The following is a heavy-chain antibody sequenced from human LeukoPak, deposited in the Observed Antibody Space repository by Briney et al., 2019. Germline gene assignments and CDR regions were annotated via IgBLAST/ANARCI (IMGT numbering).Heavy chain of an antibody. J-gene: IGHJ6*03. V-gene: IGHV3-23*01. CDR2: ISGSGGST. CDR3: AKGGTHGPTGYYYMDV. Sequence: LPGGSLRLSCAASGFTFNSYAMSWVRQAPGKGLEWVSPISGSGGSTYYADSVKGRFTISRDNSKNTLYLQMNSLRAEDTAVYYCAKGGTHGPTGYYYMDVWGKGTTVTVSS. D-gene: IGHD1-1*01. CDR1: GFTFNSYA.